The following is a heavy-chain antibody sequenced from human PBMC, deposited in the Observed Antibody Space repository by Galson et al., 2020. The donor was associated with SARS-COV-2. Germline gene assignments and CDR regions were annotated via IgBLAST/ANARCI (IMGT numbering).Heavy chain of an antibody. CDR1: GFSFSNAY. D-gene: IGHD3-10*01. CDR2: IRTKTDGGTT. V-gene: IGHV3-15*05. Sequence: TGGSLRLSCEASGFSFSNAYMSWVRQAPGKGLEWVGRIRTKTDGGTTNYAAPVKGRFTISRDDTKNTLHLQMNSLKTEDTGGYYCSTDRSYGSGSSYAARYGMDVWGQGTTVTVSS. CDR3: STDRSYGSGSSYAARYGMDV. J-gene: IGHJ6*02.